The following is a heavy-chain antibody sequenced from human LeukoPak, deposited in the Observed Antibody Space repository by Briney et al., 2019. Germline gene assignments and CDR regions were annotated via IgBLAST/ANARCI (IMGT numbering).Heavy chain of an antibody. D-gene: IGHD2-15*01. CDR3: ARGPIGYCSGGSCSWLYNWFDP. CDR2: IYYSGST. V-gene: IGHV4-31*03. J-gene: IGHJ5*02. CDR1: GGSISSGGYY. Sequence: SETLSLTCTVSGGSISSGGYYWSWIRQHPGKGLEWIGYIYYSGSTYYNPSLKSRVTISVDTSKNQFSLKLSSVTAADTAVYYCARGPIGYCSGGSCSWLYNWFDPWGQGTLVTVSS.